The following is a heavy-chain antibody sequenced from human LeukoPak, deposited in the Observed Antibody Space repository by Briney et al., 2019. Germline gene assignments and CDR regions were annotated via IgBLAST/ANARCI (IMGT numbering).Heavy chain of an antibody. J-gene: IGHJ4*02. CDR2: IRYDGSNK. V-gene: IGHV3-30*02. D-gene: IGHD5-18*01. CDR1: GFTFSSYG. CDR3: AKDREIQLWLLDY. Sequence: PGGSLRLSCAASGFTFSSYGMHWVRQAPGKGLEWVAFIRYDGSNKYYADSVKGRFTISRDNSKNTLYLQMNSLRAEDTAVYYCAKDREIQLWLLDYWGQGTLVTVSS.